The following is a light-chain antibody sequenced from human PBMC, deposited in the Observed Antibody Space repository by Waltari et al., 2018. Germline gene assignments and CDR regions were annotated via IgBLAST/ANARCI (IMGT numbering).Light chain of an antibody. CDR1: SSDVGGYNY. V-gene: IGLV2-14*01. CDR3: SSYTSSVFVV. J-gene: IGLJ2*01. Sequence: TISCTGTSSDVGGYNYVSWYQQHPGKAPKLMIYEVSNRPSGVSNRFSGSKSGNTASLTISGLQAEDEADYYCSSYTSSVFVVFGGGTKLTVL. CDR2: EVS.